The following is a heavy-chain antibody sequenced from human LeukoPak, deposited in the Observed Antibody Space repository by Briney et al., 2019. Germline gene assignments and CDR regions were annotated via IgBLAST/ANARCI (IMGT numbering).Heavy chain of an antibody. CDR2: VTNSGGST. CDR3: ARDRAVSYFDF. D-gene: IGHD3-10*01. CDR1: GFTFGTYA. J-gene: IGHJ4*02. V-gene: IGHV3-23*01. Sequence: GSLRLSCAASGFTFGTYAVSWVRQAPGKGLEWVADVTNSGGSTNYADSVKGRFTISRDSSKNTLYLQMNSLRAEDTAVYYCARDRAVSYFDFWGQGTLVTVSS.